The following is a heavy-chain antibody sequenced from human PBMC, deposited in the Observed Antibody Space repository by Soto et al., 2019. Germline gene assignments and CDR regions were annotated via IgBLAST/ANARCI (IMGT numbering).Heavy chain of an antibody. V-gene: IGHV1-69*13. J-gene: IGHJ4*02. CDR1: GGTFSSYA. CDR3: ARDLSDPAAGIFDY. Sequence: ASVKVSCKASGGTFSSYAISWVRQAPGQGLEWMGGIIPIFGTANYAQKFQGRVTITADESTSTAYMELSSLRSEDTAVYYCARDLSDPAAGIFDYWGQGTLVTV. D-gene: IGHD6-13*01. CDR2: IIPIFGTA.